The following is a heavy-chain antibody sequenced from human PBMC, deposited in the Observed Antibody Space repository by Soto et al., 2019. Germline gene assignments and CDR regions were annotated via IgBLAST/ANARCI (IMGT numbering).Heavy chain of an antibody. CDR2: VNSDGSYI. V-gene: IGHV3-74*01. CDR1: GFSFSSSW. D-gene: IGHD2-8*01. Sequence: QPGWSLRLSCVVSGFSFSSSWMHWVRQAPGKGLVWVSRVNSDGSYINYADSVKGRFTTSRDNAKNMLYLQMHSLRVEDTALYYCVTGWSEYWGQGTLVTVSP. J-gene: IGHJ4*02. CDR3: VTGWSEY.